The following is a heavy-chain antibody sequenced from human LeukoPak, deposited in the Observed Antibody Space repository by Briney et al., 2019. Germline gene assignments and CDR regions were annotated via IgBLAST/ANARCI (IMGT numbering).Heavy chain of an antibody. Sequence: ASVRVSCKASGYTFIFHYIHWVRQAPGQGVEGMGWVNPRTYGTNYAQKFHDRVTMTGDTSISTAYLELSSLTSDDTAVYYCARTRSGKPDFWGQGTLVTVSS. CDR2: VNPRTYGT. CDR3: ARTRSGKPDF. CDR1: GYTFIFHY. J-gene: IGHJ4*02. D-gene: IGHD6-25*01. V-gene: IGHV1-2*02.